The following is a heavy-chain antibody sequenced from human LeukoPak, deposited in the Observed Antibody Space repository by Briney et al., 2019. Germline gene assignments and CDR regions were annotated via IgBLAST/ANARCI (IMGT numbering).Heavy chain of an antibody. Sequence: SETLSLTCTVSGGSISSYYWSWIRQPPGKGLEWIGYIYYSGSTNYNPSLKSRVTISVDTSKNQCYLKLSSVTAVNTAVYYCARHGSGYCSGGSCYGFDAFDIWGQGTMVTVSS. CDR2: IYYSGST. CDR1: GGSISSYY. D-gene: IGHD2-15*01. J-gene: IGHJ3*02. V-gene: IGHV4-59*08. CDR3: ARHGSGYCSGGSCYGFDAFDI.